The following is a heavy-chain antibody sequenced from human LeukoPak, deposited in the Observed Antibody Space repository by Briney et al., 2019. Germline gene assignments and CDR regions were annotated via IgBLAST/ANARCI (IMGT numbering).Heavy chain of an antibody. Sequence: GGSLRLSCVASGSTFSSYWMSWVRQAPGKGLEWVANIKEDGSEKYYVDSVKGRFTISRDNAKNSLYLQMNSLRAEDTAVYYCARDSSGWEPWGQGTLVTVSS. V-gene: IGHV3-7*01. CDR3: ARDSSGWEP. CDR2: IKEDGSEK. J-gene: IGHJ5*02. CDR1: GSTFSSYW. D-gene: IGHD6-19*01.